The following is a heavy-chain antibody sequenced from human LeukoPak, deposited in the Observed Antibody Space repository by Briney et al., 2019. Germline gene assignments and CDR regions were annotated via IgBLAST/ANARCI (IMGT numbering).Heavy chain of an antibody. J-gene: IGHJ4*02. CDR2: VYTSGST. D-gene: IGHD6-6*01. Sequence: SETLSLTCTVSGGSISSGSYYWSWIRQPAGKGLEWIGRVYTSGSTNYNPSLKSRVTMSLDTSKNQFSLKLSSVTAADTAVYYCARAGSSSEGGFDYWGQGTLVTVSS. V-gene: IGHV4-61*02. CDR1: GGSISSGSYY. CDR3: ARAGSSSEGGFDY.